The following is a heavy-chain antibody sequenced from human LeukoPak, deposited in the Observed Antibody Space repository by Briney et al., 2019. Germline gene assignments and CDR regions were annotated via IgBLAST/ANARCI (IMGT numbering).Heavy chain of an antibody. V-gene: IGHV3-21*01. CDR3: ARDQKWELLLFDY. J-gene: IGHJ4*02. Sequence: PGGSLRLSCAASGFTFSSYSMNWVRQAPGKGLEWVSSISSSSSYIYYADSAKGRFTISRDNAKNSLYLQMNSLRAEDTAVYYCARDQKWELLLFDYWGQGTLVTVSS. CDR1: GFTFSSYS. D-gene: IGHD1-26*01. CDR2: ISSSSSYI.